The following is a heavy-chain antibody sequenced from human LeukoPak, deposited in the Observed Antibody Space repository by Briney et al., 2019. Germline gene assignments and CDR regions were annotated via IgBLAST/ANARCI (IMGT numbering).Heavy chain of an antibody. CDR2: IRYDGSNK. Sequence: GGSLRLSRAASGFTFSSYGMHWVRQAPGKGLEWVAFIRYDGSNKYYADSVKGRFTISRDNSKNTLYLQMNSLRAEDTAVYYCAKDIGDCSSTSCYRYYFDYWGQGTLVTVSS. V-gene: IGHV3-30*02. CDR1: GFTFSSYG. D-gene: IGHD2-2*02. J-gene: IGHJ4*02. CDR3: AKDIGDCSSTSCYRYYFDY.